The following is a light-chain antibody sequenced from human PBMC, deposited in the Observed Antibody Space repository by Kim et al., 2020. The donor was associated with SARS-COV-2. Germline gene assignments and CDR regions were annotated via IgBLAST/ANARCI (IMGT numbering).Light chain of an antibody. V-gene: IGKV1-5*03. J-gene: IGKJ5*01. Sequence: AYVGDRVTLTCRASQSVSNWLAWYQRKPGKAPNRLIYKTSTLRSGVPSRFSGSGSETEFTLTISSLQTEDIATYYCQQYKSYSITFGQGTRLEIK. CDR3: QQYKSYSIT. CDR2: KTS. CDR1: QSVSNW.